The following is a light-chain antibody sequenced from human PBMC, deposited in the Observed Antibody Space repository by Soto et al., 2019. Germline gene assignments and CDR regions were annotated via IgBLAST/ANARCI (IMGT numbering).Light chain of an antibody. CDR2: SAS. CDR1: QDISVY. CDR3: QKFNTAPLT. V-gene: IGKV1-27*01. J-gene: IGKJ5*01. Sequence: DIQMTQSPSSLSASVGDRVTITCRASQDISVYLALYQQKPGKVPKLLIYSASTLQSGVPSRFSGSGSGTDFTLTISSLQPEDVATYYCQKFNTAPLTFGQGTRLGIK.